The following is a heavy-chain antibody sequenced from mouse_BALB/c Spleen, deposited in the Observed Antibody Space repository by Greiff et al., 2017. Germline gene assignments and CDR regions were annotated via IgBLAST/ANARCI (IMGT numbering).Heavy chain of an antibody. CDR2: IDPENGNT. Sequence: EVQLQQSGAELVRPGALVKLSCKASGFNIKDYYMHWVKQRPEQGLEWIGWIDPENGNTIYDPKFQGKASITADTSSNTAYLQLSSLTSEDTAVYYCARVDGNPFAYWGQGTLVTVSA. J-gene: IGHJ3*01. D-gene: IGHD2-1*01. CDR1: GFNIKDYY. CDR3: ARVDGNPFAY. V-gene: IGHV14-1*02.